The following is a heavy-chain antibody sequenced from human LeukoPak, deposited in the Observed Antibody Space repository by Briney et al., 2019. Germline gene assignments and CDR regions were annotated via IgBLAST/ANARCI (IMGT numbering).Heavy chain of an antibody. Sequence: GASVRVSCKASGYTFTGYYMHWVRQAPGQGLEWMGWINPNSGGTNYAQKFQGRVTMTRDTSISTAYMELSRLRSDDTAVYYCARTAAIKPTYYYYGMDVWSQGTTVTVSS. CDR2: INPNSGGT. D-gene: IGHD2-2*02. CDR3: ARTAAIKPTYYYYGMDV. V-gene: IGHV1-2*02. J-gene: IGHJ6*02. CDR1: GYTFTGYY.